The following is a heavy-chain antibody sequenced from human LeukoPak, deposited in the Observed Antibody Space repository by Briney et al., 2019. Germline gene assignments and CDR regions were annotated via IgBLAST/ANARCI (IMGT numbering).Heavy chain of an antibody. J-gene: IGHJ4*02. Sequence: ASVKVSCKASGGTFTSYGISWVRQAPGQGLEWMGWISACNGNTNYAQKLQGRVTMTTDTSTSTAYMELRSLRSDDTAVYYCARDALYYDFWSGYYPIDYWGQGTLVTVSS. CDR3: ARDALYYDFWSGYYPIDY. CDR2: ISACNGNT. V-gene: IGHV1-18*01. CDR1: GGTFTSYG. D-gene: IGHD3-3*01.